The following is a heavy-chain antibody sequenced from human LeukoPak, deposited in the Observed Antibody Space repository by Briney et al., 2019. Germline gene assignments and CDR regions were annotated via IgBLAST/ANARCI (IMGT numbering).Heavy chain of an antibody. CDR3: ANGNRCTSPNCLGYYYFYMDV. V-gene: IGHV3-23*01. J-gene: IGHJ6*03. D-gene: IGHD2-8*01. CDR1: GFTFSSYA. Sequence: GGSLRLSCAASGFTFSSYAINWVRQAPGRGLGWVSGFSGSGGTTYYADSVKGRFTISRDNSKNTLYLQMNSLRAEDTAVYYCANGNRCTSPNCLGYYYFYMDVWGKGTTVTVSS. CDR2: FSGSGGTT.